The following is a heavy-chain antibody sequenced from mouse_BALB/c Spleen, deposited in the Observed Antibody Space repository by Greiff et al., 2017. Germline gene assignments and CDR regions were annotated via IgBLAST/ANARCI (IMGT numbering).Heavy chain of an antibody. CDR3: ARRSMNTTGIKTMDY. D-gene: IGHD2-4*01. CDR1: GFAFSSYD. CDR2: ISSGGGST. J-gene: IGHJ4*01. V-gene: IGHV5-12-1*01. Sequence: EVMLVESGGGLVKPGGSLKLSCAASGFAFSSYDMSWVRQTPEKRLEWVAYISSGGGSTYYPATVKGRFTISRDKAKNTLYLQMSSLKSGDTAMYYCARRSMNTTGIKTMDYWGQGSAVTVSS.